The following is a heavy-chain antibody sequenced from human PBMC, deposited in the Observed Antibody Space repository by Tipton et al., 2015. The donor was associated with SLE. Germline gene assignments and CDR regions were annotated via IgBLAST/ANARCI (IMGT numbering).Heavy chain of an antibody. CDR2: ISSSGSTI. Sequence: GSLRLSCAASGFTFSSYAMSWVRQAPGKGLEWVSYISSSGSTIYYADSVKGRFTISRDNAKNSLYLQMNSLRAEDTAVYYCARDRKTWPQGYFDLWGRGTLVTVSS. CDR1: GFTFSSYA. CDR3: ARDRKTWPQGYFDL. J-gene: IGHJ2*01. D-gene: IGHD1-14*01. V-gene: IGHV3-11*01.